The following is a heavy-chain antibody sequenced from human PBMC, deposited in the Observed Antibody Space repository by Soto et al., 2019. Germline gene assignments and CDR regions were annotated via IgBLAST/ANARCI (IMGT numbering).Heavy chain of an antibody. V-gene: IGHV3-23*01. CDR1: GFKFSNYA. CDR2: ISATGGGT. Sequence: PGASLRLSCAASGFKFSNYAMSWVRQAPGKGLEWVSLISATGGGTYYADSVKGRFTISRDNSHNTLYLQVHSLTAEDTAVYYCAKDRRAGGNSAFYFDFWGQGAQVTVSS. D-gene: IGHD3-16*01. J-gene: IGHJ4*02. CDR3: AKDRRAGGNSAFYFDF.